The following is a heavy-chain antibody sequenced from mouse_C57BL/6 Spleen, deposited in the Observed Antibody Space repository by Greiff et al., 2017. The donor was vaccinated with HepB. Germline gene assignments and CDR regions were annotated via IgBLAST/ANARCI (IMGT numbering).Heavy chain of an antibody. CDR2: IYPSDSET. Sequence: QVQLQQSGAELVRPGSSVKLSCKASGYTFTSYWMDWVKQRPGQGLEWIGNIYPSDSETHYNQKFKDKATLTVDKSSSTAYMQLGSLTSEDSAVYYCARHLPYAMDYWGQGTSVTVSS. J-gene: IGHJ4*01. CDR1: GYTFTSYW. CDR3: ARHLPYAMDY. V-gene: IGHV1-61*01.